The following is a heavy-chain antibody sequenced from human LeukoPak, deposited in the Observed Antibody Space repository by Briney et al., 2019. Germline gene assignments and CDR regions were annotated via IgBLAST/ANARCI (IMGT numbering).Heavy chain of an antibody. Sequence: NTGGSLRLSCAASGFTFSSYSMNWVRQAPGKGLEWVSSISSSSSYIYYADSVKGRFTISRDNAKNSLYLQMSSLRAEDTAVYYCARDLSWLGYDSSGYYSDAFDIWGQGTMVTVSS. CDR3: ARDLSWLGYDSSGYYSDAFDI. D-gene: IGHD3-22*01. J-gene: IGHJ3*02. CDR1: GFTFSSYS. V-gene: IGHV3-21*01. CDR2: ISSSSSYI.